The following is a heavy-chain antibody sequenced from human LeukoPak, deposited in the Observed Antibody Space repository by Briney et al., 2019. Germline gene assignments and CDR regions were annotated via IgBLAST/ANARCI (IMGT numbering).Heavy chain of an antibody. CDR2: IYYSGST. Sequence: SETLSLTCTVSGGSISSSSYYWGWIRQPPGKGLEWIGSIYYSGSTYYNPSLKSRVTISVDTSKNQFSLKLSSVTAADTAVYYCARVASPITMVRGVPNWFDPWGQGTLVTVSS. V-gene: IGHV4-39*07. CDR3: ARVASPITMVRGVPNWFDP. D-gene: IGHD3-10*01. CDR1: GGSISSSSYY. J-gene: IGHJ5*02.